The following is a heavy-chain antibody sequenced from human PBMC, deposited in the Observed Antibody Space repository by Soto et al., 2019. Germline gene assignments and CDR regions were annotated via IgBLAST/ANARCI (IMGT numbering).Heavy chain of an antibody. J-gene: IGHJ4*02. CDR3: ANLPYGAASGSQYYFDF. V-gene: IGHV5-51*01. D-gene: IGHD6-13*01. CDR1: GYSFSSYW. Sequence: PGESLKISCKGSGYSFSSYWIAWVRQMPGKGLEWMGIIYPGDSDTRYSPSFQGQVTISADKSISTAYLQWSSLKASDIAMYYCANLPYGAASGSQYYFDFWGQGTLVTVSS. CDR2: IYPGDSDT.